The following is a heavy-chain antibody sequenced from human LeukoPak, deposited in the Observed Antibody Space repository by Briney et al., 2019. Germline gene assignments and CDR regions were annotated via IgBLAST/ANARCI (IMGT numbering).Heavy chain of an antibody. Sequence: PSETLSLTCTISGGSISSHYWSWIRQPPGKGLEWIGYMYYSGSTNYNPSLKSRVTISVDTSKNQFSLKLSSVTAADTAVYYCASGASSPTDYWGQGTLVTVSS. CDR1: GGSISSHY. V-gene: IGHV4-59*11. J-gene: IGHJ4*02. CDR2: MYYSGST. D-gene: IGHD6-13*01. CDR3: ASGASSPTDY.